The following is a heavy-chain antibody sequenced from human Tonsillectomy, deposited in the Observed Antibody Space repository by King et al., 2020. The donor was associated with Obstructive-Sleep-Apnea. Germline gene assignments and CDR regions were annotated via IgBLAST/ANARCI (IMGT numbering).Heavy chain of an antibody. CDR2: IKQDGSEK. CDR1: GFTFSSYW. CDR3: ARTYYDILTGYYDQLYFDY. D-gene: IGHD3-9*01. J-gene: IGHJ4*02. V-gene: IGHV3-7*01. Sequence: VQLVESGGGLVQPGGSLRLSCAASGFTFSSYWMMWVRQAPGKGLEWVANIKQDGSEKYYGDSVNGRFTISRDNAKNSLDLQMNSLRAEDTAVYYCARTYYDILTGYYDQLYFDYWGQGTLVTVSS.